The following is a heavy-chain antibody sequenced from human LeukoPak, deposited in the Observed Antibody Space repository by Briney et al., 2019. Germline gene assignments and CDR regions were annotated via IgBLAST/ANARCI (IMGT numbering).Heavy chain of an antibody. CDR3: AKGGYDILTGYSL. D-gene: IGHD3-9*01. Sequence: GGSLRLPCAASGFTFSSYGMHWVRQAPGKGLEWVAVISYDGSNKYYADSVKGRFTISRDNSKNTLYLQMNSLRAEDTAVYYCAKGGYDILTGYSLWGQGTLVTVSS. V-gene: IGHV3-30*18. CDR2: ISYDGSNK. J-gene: IGHJ4*02. CDR1: GFTFSSYG.